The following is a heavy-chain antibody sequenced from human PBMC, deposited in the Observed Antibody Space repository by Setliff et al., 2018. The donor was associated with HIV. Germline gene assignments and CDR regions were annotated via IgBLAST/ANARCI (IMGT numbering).Heavy chain of an antibody. CDR1: GYTFTSYG. V-gene: IGHV1-18*01. Sequence: GASVKVSCKASGYTFTSYGISWVRQAPGQGLEWMGWISTYNGNTNYAQKFQGRVTMTADTSTTTAYMELRSLRSDDTAVYYCARVLPYGRAFDIWGQGTMVTVS. CDR3: ARVLPYGRAFDI. CDR2: ISTYNGNT. D-gene: IGHD4-17*01. J-gene: IGHJ3*02.